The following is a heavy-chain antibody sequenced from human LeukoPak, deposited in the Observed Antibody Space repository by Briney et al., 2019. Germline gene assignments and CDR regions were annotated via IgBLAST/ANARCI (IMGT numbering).Heavy chain of an antibody. CDR3: AKDLSSSPQVAAFDI. Sequence: GGSLRLSCAASGFTFSSYAMHWVRQAPGKGLEWVAVISYDGSNKYYADSVKGRFTISRDNAKNSLYLQMNSLRAEDMALYYCAKDLSSSPQVAAFDIWGQGTMVTVSS. D-gene: IGHD6-6*01. V-gene: IGHV3-30*04. CDR1: GFTFSSYA. CDR2: ISYDGSNK. J-gene: IGHJ3*02.